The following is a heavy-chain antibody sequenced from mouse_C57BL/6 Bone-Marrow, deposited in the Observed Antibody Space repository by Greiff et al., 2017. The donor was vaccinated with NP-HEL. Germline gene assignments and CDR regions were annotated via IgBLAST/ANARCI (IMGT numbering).Heavy chain of an antibody. V-gene: IGHV1-72*01. Sequence: QVQLQQPGAELVKPGASVKLSCKASGYTFTSYWMHWVKQRPGRGLEWIGRIDPNSGGTKYNEKFKSKATLTVDKPSSTAYMQLSSLTSEDSAGYYCARDDGYYPYWYYDVWGTGTTVTVSS. CDR1: GYTFTSYW. CDR2: IDPNSGGT. CDR3: ARDDGYYPYWYYDV. D-gene: IGHD2-3*01. J-gene: IGHJ1*03.